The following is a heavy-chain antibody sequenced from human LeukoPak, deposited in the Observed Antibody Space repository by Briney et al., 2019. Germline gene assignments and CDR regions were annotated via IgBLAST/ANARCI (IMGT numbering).Heavy chain of an antibody. J-gene: IGHJ4*02. CDR2: INPNSGGT. CDR1: GYTFTGYY. V-gene: IGHV1-2*02. CDR3: AIGITMVRGVIDH. Sequence: ASVKVSCKASGYTFTGYYMHWVRQAPGQGLEWMGWINPNSGGTNYAQKFQGRVTMTRDTSISTAYMELSRLRSDDTAVYYCAIGITMVRGVIDHWGQGTLVTVSS. D-gene: IGHD3-10*01.